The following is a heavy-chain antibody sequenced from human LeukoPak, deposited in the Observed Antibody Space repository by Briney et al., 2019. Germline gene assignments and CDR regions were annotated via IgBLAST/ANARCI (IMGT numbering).Heavy chain of an antibody. J-gene: IGHJ4*02. CDR1: GFTFSSYA. V-gene: IGHV3-30*04. CDR2: ISYDGSNK. Sequence: PGGSLRLSCAASGFTFSSYAMHWVRQAPGKGLEWVAVISYDGSNKYYADSVKGRFTISRDNSKNTLYLQMNSLRAEDTAVYYCARDQPAQGIAAAEYYFDYWGQGTLVTVSS. D-gene: IGHD6-13*01. CDR3: ARDQPAQGIAAAEYYFDY.